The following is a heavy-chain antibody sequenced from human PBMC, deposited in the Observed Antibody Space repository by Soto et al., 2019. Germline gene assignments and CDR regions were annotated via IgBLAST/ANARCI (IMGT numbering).Heavy chain of an antibody. V-gene: IGHV4-39*01. CDR1: GGSISSSSFH. CDR3: ARRERAAGTDWWFDP. J-gene: IGHJ5*02. Sequence: SETLSLTCTVSGGSISSSSFHWGWIRQPPGKGLEWIGSIYYSGSTYYSPSLKSRVTISVDTSKNQFSLKLSSVTAADTAVYYCARRERAAGTDWWFDPRAQRTPVTVSS. CDR2: IYYSGST. D-gene: IGHD6-13*01.